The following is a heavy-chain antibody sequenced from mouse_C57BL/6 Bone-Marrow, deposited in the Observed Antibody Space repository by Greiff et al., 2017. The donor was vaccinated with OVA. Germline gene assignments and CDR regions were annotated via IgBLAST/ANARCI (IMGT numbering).Heavy chain of an antibody. CDR1: GYSFTDYN. D-gene: IGHD5-5*01. V-gene: IGHV1-39*01. CDR2: INPNYGTT. J-gene: IGHJ2*01. Sequence: VQLQQSGPELVKPGASVKISCKASGYSFTDYNMNWVKQSNGKSLEWIGVINPNYGTTSYNQKFKGKATLTVDQSSSTAYMQLNSLTSEDSAVYYGAREGRSLPPLDFDYWGQGTTLTVSS. CDR3: AREGRSLPPLDFDY.